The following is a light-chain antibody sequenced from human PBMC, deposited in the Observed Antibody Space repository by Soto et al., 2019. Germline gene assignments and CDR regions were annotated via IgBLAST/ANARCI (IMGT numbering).Light chain of an antibody. Sequence: DIQMTQSPSSLAASVGERVTITCRASQNIHSFLNWYQQKPGKAPQVLIYGGSALQSGVPSRFSGSGSGTDCTLTISSLQPEDFASYFCQQSYNIPFTFGPGTRVDI. CDR2: GGS. CDR3: QQSYNIPFT. CDR1: QNIHSF. J-gene: IGKJ3*01. V-gene: IGKV1-39*01.